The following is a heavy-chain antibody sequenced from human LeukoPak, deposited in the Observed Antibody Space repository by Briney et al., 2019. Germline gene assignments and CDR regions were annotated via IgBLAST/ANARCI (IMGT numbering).Heavy chain of an antibody. CDR1: GFTFRSYG. Sequence: GGSLRLSCAASGFTFRSYGMHWVRQAPGKGLEWVAVISYDGSNKYYADSVKGRFTISRDNSKNTLYLQMNSLRAEDTAVYYCAKDPDSSGYLEYFQHWGQGTLVTVSS. D-gene: IGHD3-22*01. CDR2: ISYDGSNK. V-gene: IGHV3-30*18. CDR3: AKDPDSSGYLEYFQH. J-gene: IGHJ1*01.